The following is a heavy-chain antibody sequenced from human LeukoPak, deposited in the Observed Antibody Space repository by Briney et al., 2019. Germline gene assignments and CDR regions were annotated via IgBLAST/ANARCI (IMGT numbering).Heavy chain of an antibody. J-gene: IGHJ2*01. CDR2: IYPGDSDP. Sequence: GESLKISCKGSGYRFNTYWIAWVRQMPGKGLEWMGIIYPGDSDPRYRPSFQGQVTMSADKSISTAYLQWNSLKASDTAMYHCARVHDSSGYYWYFDLWGRGTLVTVSS. D-gene: IGHD3-22*01. V-gene: IGHV5-51*01. CDR3: ARVHDSSGYYWYFDL. CDR1: GYRFNTYW.